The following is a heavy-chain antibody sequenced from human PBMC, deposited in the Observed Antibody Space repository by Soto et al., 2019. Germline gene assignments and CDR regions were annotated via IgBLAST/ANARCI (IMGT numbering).Heavy chain of an antibody. Sequence: EVQLVESGGGLVKPGGSLRLSCAASGFTFSSYSMNWVRQAPGKGLEWVSSISSSSSYIYYADSVKGRFTISRDNAKNSLYLQMNSLRAEDTAVYYCARGGSSSADFWSGYPLDYWGQGTLVTVSS. CDR2: ISSSSSYI. J-gene: IGHJ4*02. CDR3: ARGGSSSADFWSGYPLDY. V-gene: IGHV3-21*01. D-gene: IGHD3-3*01. CDR1: GFTFSSYS.